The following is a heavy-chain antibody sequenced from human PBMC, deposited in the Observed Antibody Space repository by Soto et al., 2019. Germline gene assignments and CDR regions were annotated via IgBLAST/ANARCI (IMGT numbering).Heavy chain of an antibody. Sequence: GGSLRLSCAASGFTFSSYAMSWVRQAPGKGLEWVSTIRRDGGNTYYADSVKARFSISRDNSKNTLYLQLNSLRADDTAVYYCAKTNADGYNYDYRGQGTLVTGSS. CDR1: GFTFSSYA. J-gene: IGHJ4*02. CDR2: IRRDGGNT. V-gene: IGHV3-23*01. CDR3: AKTNADGYNYDY. D-gene: IGHD5-12*01.